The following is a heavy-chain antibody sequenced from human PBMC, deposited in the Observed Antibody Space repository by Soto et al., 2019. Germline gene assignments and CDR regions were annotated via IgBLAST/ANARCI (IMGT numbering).Heavy chain of an antibody. CDR3: ARTNIRGYSGYDSTPSGGRTYYYYYGMDV. Sequence: ASVKVSCKASGYTFASYYMHWVRQAPGQGLEWMGIINPSGGSTSYAQKFQGRVTMTRDTSTSTVYMELSSLRSEDTAVYYCARTNIRGYSGYDSTPSGGRTYYYYYGMDVWGQGTTVTVSS. V-gene: IGHV1-46*01. CDR2: INPSGGST. D-gene: IGHD5-12*01. CDR1: GYTFASYY. J-gene: IGHJ6*02.